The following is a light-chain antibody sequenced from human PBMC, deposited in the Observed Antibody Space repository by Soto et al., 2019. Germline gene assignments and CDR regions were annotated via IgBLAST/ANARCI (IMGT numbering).Light chain of an antibody. V-gene: IGKV1-16*01. J-gene: IGKJ2*01. CDR1: GAVANL. CDR3: HQYYEFPLH. Sequence: DTQVTQSPSSLSASIGDTVTISCRTSGAVANLIAWFQQRRGQAPKTLISGAVILQHGVSSRFTGSVSRGNMNFNLTISNMQPEDSATYFCHQYYEFPLHFGLGTRVDIK. CDR2: GAV.